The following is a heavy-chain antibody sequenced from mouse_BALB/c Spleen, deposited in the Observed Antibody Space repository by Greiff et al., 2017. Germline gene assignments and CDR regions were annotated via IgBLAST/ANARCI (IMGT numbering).Heavy chain of an antibody. CDR1: GYSITSCYI. CDR2: IHYSGST. J-gene: IGHJ4*01. V-gene: IGHV3-1*02. CDR3: ARVRRGDAMDY. Sequence: EVLLVESGPDLVQPSQSLSLTCTVSGYSITSCYIWLLIRQLPGNQLEWLVFIHYSGSTNYNPSLKSRISITRDTTKNQFFLQFNSLTTEDTATYYCARVRRGDAMDYWGQGTSVTVSS.